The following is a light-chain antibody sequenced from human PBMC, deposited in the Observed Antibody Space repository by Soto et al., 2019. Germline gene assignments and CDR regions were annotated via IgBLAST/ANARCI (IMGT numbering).Light chain of an antibody. V-gene: IGKV3D-15*01. J-gene: IGKJ5*01. CDR3: QHFGGTTFT. CDR2: GAS. CDR1: QGVSSN. Sequence: EIVMTQSPATLSVSPVERATLSCRTSQGVSSNFAWYQQKPGQAPRLLIYGASTRATSIPDRFSGSGSGTDFTLTISSLQPEDFAVYYCQHFGGTTFTFGQGTRREIK.